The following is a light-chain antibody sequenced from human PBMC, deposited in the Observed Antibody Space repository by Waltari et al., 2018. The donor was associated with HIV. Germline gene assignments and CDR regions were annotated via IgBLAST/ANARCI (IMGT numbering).Light chain of an antibody. CDR2: WAS. CDR3: QQFYSPSRTRT. V-gene: IGKV4-1*01. CDR1: QSVIMPSNNKNY. J-gene: IGKJ1*01. Sequence: DVVLTQSPDSLAVSLGERATINCKASQSVIMPSNNKNYFAWYQHKSGQSPKLPIYWASTRASGVPDRFTGSGSGTDFNLTISSLQAEDVAIYYCQQFYSPSRTRTFGQGTRVEIK.